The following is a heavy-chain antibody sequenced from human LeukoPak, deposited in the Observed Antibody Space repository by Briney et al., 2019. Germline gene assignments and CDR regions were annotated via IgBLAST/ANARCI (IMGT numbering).Heavy chain of an antibody. J-gene: IGHJ6*02. CDR2: INPNSGGT. CDR3: AIPYGDYDTKTYYYYYGMDV. Sequence: ASVKVSCKASGYTFSTFPINWVRQAPGQGLEWMGRINPNSGGTNYAQKFQGRVTMTRDTSISTAYMELSRLRSDDTAVYYCAIPYGDYDTKTYYYYYGMDVWGQGTTVTVSS. D-gene: IGHD4-17*01. V-gene: IGHV1-2*06. CDR1: GYTFSTFP.